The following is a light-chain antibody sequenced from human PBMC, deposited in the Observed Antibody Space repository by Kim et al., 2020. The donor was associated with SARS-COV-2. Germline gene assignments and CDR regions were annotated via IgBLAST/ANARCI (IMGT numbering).Light chain of an antibody. CDR2: RKH. V-gene: IGLV1-44*01. J-gene: IGLJ2*01. Sequence: RVTLSCSGSPSNIATNNVNRYQQPPGTASNLILFRKHQRPSGVPDRISASKSGTSASPVISGLQSEDAADYYCSAWDDSLNGHVVFGGGTQLTVL. CDR3: SAWDDSLNGHVV. CDR1: PSNIATNN.